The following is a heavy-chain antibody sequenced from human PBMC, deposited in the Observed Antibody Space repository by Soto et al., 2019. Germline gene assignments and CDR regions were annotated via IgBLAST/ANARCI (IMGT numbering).Heavy chain of an antibody. J-gene: IGHJ4*02. V-gene: IGHV1-46*01. CDR3: ARGLYSGDK. CDR1: GYIFTNYY. CDR2: INPNGGST. D-gene: IGHD2-21*01. Sequence: QVRLVQSGAEVKKPGASVKVSCKASGYIFTNYYIHWVRQAPGQGLEWMAIINPNGGSTNCAQECQGRITLTRDTSTSTVYMDLSSLTSEDTAVNYCARGLYSGDKWGQGTLVTVSS.